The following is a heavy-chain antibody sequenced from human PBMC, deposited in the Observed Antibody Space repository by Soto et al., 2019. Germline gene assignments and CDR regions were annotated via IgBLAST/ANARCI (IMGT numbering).Heavy chain of an antibody. CDR3: ARERDYYDSSGYSQSEY. J-gene: IGHJ4*02. Sequence: PSETLSLTCTVSGGSISSGDYYWSWIRQPPGKGLEWIGYIYYSGSTYYNPSLKSRVTISVDTSKNQFSLKLSSVTAADTAVYYCARERDYYDSSGYSQSEYWGQGTLVTVSS. D-gene: IGHD3-22*01. V-gene: IGHV4-30-4*01. CDR2: IYYSGST. CDR1: GGSISSGDYY.